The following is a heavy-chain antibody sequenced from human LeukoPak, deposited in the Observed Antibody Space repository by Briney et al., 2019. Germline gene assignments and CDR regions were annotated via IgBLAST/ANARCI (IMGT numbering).Heavy chain of an antibody. CDR1: GGSIGSGDYY. D-gene: IGHD2-2*01. V-gene: IGHV4-30-4*08. Sequence: SETLSLTCTVSGGSIGSGDYYWSWIRQPPGKGLEWIGYIYYSGSTYYNPSLKSRVTISVDTSKNQFSLKLSSVTAADTAVYYCARSGPLCSSTSCYLYYFDYWGQGTLVTVSS. CDR3: ARSGPLCSSTSCYLYYFDY. CDR2: IYYSGST. J-gene: IGHJ4*02.